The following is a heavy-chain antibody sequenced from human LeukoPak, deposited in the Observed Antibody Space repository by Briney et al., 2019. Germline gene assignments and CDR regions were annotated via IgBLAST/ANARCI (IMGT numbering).Heavy chain of an antibody. CDR2: IHTSGST. J-gene: IGHJ4*02. CDR3: ARFSSTLFFDY. D-gene: IGHD2-21*01. V-gene: IGHV4-61*02. CDR1: GGSISSGNFY. Sequence: PSETLSLTCTVSGGSISSGNFYWSWIRQPAGEGLEWIGRIHTSGSTNYNPSLKSRVTIAVDTSKRQFSLKLSSVTAADTAVYYCARFSSTLFFDYWGQGTLVTVSS.